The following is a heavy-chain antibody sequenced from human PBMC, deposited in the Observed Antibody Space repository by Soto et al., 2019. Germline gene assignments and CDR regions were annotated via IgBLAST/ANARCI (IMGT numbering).Heavy chain of an antibody. CDR2: IIPIFGTA. Sequence: QVQLVQSGAEVKKPGSSVKVSCKASGGTFSSYAISWVRQAPGQGLEWMGGIIPIFGTANYAQKFQGRVTITADGSTSTAYMELSSLGSEDTAVYYCASTRVTLIVVVIPFFAYWGQGTLVTVSS. J-gene: IGHJ4*02. D-gene: IGHD3-22*01. CDR3: ASTRVTLIVVVIPFFAY. V-gene: IGHV1-69*01. CDR1: GGTFSSYA.